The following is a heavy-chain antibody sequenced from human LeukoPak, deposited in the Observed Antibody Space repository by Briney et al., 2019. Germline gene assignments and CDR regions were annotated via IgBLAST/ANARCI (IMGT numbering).Heavy chain of an antibody. J-gene: IGHJ4*02. CDR3: AKEFSGGWSFDS. D-gene: IGHD6-19*01. Sequence: AGGSLRLSCAASGFTFSSYSMNWVRQAPGKGLEWVSVIYSGGDTYYADSVKGRFTISRDNSKNMIYLEMNSLRAEDTAIYYCAKEFSGGWSFDSWGQGTLVVVSS. V-gene: IGHV3-66*01. CDR1: GFTFSSYS. CDR2: IYSGGDT.